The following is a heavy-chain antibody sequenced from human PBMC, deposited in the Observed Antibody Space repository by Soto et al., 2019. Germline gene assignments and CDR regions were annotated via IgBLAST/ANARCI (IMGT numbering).Heavy chain of an antibody. V-gene: IGHV1-69*13. CDR1: GVTFSSYA. CDR3: ARGYSNYVWYFDL. J-gene: IGHJ2*01. Sequence: EASVKVSCKASGVTFSSYAISWVRQAPGQGLEWMGGIIPIFGTANYAQKFQGRVTITADESTSTAYMELSSLRSEDTAVYYCARGYSNYVWYFDLWGRGTLVTVSS. D-gene: IGHD4-4*01. CDR2: IIPIFGTA.